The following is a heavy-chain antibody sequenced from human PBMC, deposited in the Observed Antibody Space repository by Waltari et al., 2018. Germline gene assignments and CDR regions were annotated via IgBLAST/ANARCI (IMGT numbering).Heavy chain of an antibody. J-gene: IGHJ4*02. Sequence: QVQLQQLGAGLLKPSETLSLTCAVYGGSLSGQYWSWIRQPPGKGLEWIGEINHSGSTNYNPSLKSRVTISVDTSKNQFSLKLSSVTAADTAVYYCAREPYGGNDYWGQGTLVTVSS. V-gene: IGHV4-34*01. D-gene: IGHD4-17*01. CDR2: INHSGST. CDR1: GGSLSGQY. CDR3: AREPYGGNDY.